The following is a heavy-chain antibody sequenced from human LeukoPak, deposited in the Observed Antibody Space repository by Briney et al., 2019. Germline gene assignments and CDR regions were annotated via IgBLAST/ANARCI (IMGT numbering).Heavy chain of an antibody. D-gene: IGHD3-16*02. Sequence: PGGSLRLSCAASGFTFSSYGMNWVRQAPGKGLEWVSYISRSSSTIYYADSVKGRFTISGDNAKNSLYLQMNSLRAEDTAVYYCAAWYDYVWGSYRFDYWGQGTLVTVSS. CDR1: GFTFSSYG. CDR3: AAWYDYVWGSYRFDY. V-gene: IGHV3-48*01. CDR2: ISRSSSTI. J-gene: IGHJ4*02.